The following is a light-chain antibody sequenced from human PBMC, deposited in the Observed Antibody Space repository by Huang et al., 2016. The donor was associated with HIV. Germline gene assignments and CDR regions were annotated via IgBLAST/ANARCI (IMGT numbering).Light chain of an antibody. Sequence: EIVLTQSPATLSLSPGERATLSCRASQSVSSYLAWYQQKPGQAPRLLIYDTSNRATGIPARFSGSGSGTDFTLTISSLEPEDFVVYYCQQRSSWYTFGQGTKLEIK. J-gene: IGKJ2*01. CDR1: QSVSSY. V-gene: IGKV3-11*01. CDR2: DTS. CDR3: QQRSSWYT.